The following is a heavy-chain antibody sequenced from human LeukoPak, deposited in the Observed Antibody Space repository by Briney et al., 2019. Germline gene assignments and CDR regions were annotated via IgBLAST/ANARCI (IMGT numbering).Heavy chain of an antibody. CDR3: GRDLNWGAFDI. CDR1: GFTFSNYG. J-gene: IGHJ3*02. CDR2: IGPSGDNT. D-gene: IGHD7-27*01. Sequence: GGSLRLSCAASGFTFSNYGMDWVRQAPGRGLEWVSGIGPSGDNTYYADSVKGRFTISRDNSRNTVLLQMNSLTAEDTAVYYCGRDLNWGAFDIRGLGAMVTVSS. V-gene: IGHV3-23*01.